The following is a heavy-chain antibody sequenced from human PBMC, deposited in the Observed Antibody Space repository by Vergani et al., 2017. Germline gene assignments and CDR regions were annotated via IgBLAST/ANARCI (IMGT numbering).Heavy chain of an antibody. CDR2: IVVGSGNT. Sequence: QMQLVQSGPEVKKPGTSVKVSCKASGFTFTSSAVQWVRQARGQRLEWIGWIVVGSGNTNYAQKFQERVTITRDMSTSTAYMELSSLRSEDTAVYYCAAGYYDCWSGYYFGAPGPTTERFDYWGQGTLVTVSS. CDR3: AAGYYDCWSGYYFGAPGPTTERFDY. D-gene: IGHD3-3*01. J-gene: IGHJ4*02. CDR1: GFTFTSSA. V-gene: IGHV1-58*01.